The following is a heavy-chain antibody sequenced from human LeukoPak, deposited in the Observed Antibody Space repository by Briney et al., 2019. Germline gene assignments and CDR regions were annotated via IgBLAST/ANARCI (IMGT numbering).Heavy chain of an antibody. CDR1: GFTFSSYG. CDR2: ISYDGSNK. CDR3: AKERRYYDILTGQAGYYYYYMDV. D-gene: IGHD3-9*01. V-gene: IGHV3-30*18. Sequence: GGSLRLSCAASGFTFSSYGMHWVRQAPGKGLEWVAVISYDGSNKYYADSVKGRFTISRDNSKNTLYLQMNSLRGEDTAVYYCAKERRYYDILTGQAGYYYYYMDVWGKGTTVTVSS. J-gene: IGHJ6*03.